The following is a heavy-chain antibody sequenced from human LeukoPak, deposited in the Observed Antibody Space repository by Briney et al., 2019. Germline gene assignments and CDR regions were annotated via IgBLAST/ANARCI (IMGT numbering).Heavy chain of an antibody. CDR2: ISSSSSYI. J-gene: IGHJ4*02. Sequence: GGSLRLSCAASGFTFSSYSMNWVRQAPGKGLEWVSSISSSSSYIYYADSVKGRFTISRDNAKNSLYLQMNSLRAEDTAVYYCARDHRLGATRYWGQGTLVTVSS. D-gene: IGHD1-26*01. CDR1: GFTFSSYS. V-gene: IGHV3-21*01. CDR3: ARDHRLGATRY.